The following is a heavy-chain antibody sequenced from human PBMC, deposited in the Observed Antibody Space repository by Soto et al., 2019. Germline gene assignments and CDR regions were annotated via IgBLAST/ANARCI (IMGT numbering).Heavy chain of an antibody. CDR3: ASLPAVSGSLAWFDP. D-gene: IGHD3-10*01. CDR2: IYHSGTT. J-gene: IGHJ5*02. CDR1: GASIRTSY. Sequence: PSETLSLTCTVSGASIRTSYWTWIRQPPGKGLEWIAYIYHSGTTNYNPSLKSRATISADTSKNQLSLKLNSVTAADTAVYYCASLPAVSGSLAWFDPWGQGTLVTVSS. V-gene: IGHV4-59*08.